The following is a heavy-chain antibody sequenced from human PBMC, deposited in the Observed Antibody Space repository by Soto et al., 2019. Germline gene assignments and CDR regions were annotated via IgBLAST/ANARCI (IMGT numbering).Heavy chain of an antibody. CDR3: GRVTDSYLHFAY. D-gene: IGHD2-2*01. CDR1: GFSLATYDVG. V-gene: IGHV2-5*02. CDR2: IYWDDEK. J-gene: IGHJ4*02. Sequence: QITLKESGPTLVKPTQTLTLTCTFSGFSLATYDVGVGWVRQPPGKALEWLALIYWDDEKRYSPLLRNKLAVSKDTSKNQVVLTMTNMDAADTGTYFCGRVTDSYLHFAYWGQGNLVTVSS.